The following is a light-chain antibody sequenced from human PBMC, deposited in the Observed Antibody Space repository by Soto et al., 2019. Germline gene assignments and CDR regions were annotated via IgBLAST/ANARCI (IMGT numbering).Light chain of an antibody. CDR1: QSISNW. V-gene: IGKV1-5*03. CDR3: QHYNTYSPT. CDR2: KAS. Sequence: DIQMTQSPSTLSAFLGDRVTITCRASQSISNWLAWYQQKPGKAPNLLIYKASSLESGVPSRFSGSGSGTEFTLTISSLQPDDFATYYCQHYNTYSPTFGQGTKVDIK. J-gene: IGKJ1*01.